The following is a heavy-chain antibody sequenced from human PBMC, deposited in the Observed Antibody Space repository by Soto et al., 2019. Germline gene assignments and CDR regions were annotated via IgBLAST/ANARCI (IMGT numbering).Heavy chain of an antibody. Sequence: GASVKVSCKASGGTFSSYAISWVRQAPGQGLEWMGGIIPIFGTANYAQKFQGRVTITADESTSTAYMELSSLRSEDTAVYYCARGDYYGSGSHRPDYYYYGMDVWGQGTTVTVSS. CDR2: IIPIFGTA. V-gene: IGHV1-69*13. CDR1: GGTFSSYA. CDR3: ARGDYYGSGSHRPDYYYYGMDV. J-gene: IGHJ6*02. D-gene: IGHD3-10*01.